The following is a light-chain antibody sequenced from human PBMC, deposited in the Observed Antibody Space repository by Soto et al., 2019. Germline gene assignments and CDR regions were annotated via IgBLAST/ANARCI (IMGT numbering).Light chain of an antibody. J-gene: IGLJ1*01. CDR1: RSDIGSYNY. V-gene: IGLV2-14*01. CDR3: ISYTGRSTYYV. CDR2: GVS. Sequence: QSALTQPASVSGSPGQSITISCSGTRSDIGSYNYVAWYQQFPGKTPKILIYGVSNRPSGVSSRFSGSKSGNTASLTISGLQAEDEADYYCISYTGRSTYYVFGSGTK.